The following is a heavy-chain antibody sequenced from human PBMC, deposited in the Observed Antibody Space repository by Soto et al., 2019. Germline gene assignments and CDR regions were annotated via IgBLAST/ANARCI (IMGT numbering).Heavy chain of an antibody. J-gene: IGHJ3*01. CDR2: IWFDGSNQ. CDR3: ARDLYATYPSDAFNV. Sequence: SLRLSCVASGFTFSKYNMHWVRQAPGKGLEWVAVIWFDGSNQYYAGPVQGRFTISRDNSRNTLYLQMNGLRAEDTAVYHCARDLYATYPSDAFNVWGQGTSVTVSS. V-gene: IGHV3-33*01. CDR1: GFTFSKYN. D-gene: IGHD2-2*01.